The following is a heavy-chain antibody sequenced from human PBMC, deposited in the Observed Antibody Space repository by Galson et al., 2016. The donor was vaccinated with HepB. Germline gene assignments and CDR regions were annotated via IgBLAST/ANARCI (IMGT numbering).Heavy chain of an antibody. V-gene: IGHV2-5*01. CDR1: GFSLSTSGVG. J-gene: IGHJ5*02. D-gene: IGHD2-2*01. CDR2: VYWNDDK. Sequence: PALVKPTQTLTLTCTFSGFSLSTSGVGVGWIRQPPGKALEWLALVYWNDDKRYRPSLESRLTITKDTSRRQVVLTMTNMDPMDTATYYCALVIPVTGRWFDPWGPGTLVTVSS. CDR3: ALVIPVTGRWFDP.